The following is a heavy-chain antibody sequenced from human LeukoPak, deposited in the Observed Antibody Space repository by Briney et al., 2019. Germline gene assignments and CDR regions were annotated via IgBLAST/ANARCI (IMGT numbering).Heavy chain of an antibody. CDR2: ISGSGGST. D-gene: IGHD2-8*01. CDR3: AKDDAYCTNGVCYSRGFDY. CDR1: GFTFSSYA. V-gene: IGHV3-23*01. J-gene: IGHJ4*02. Sequence: GGSLRLSCAASGFTFSSYAMSWVRQAPGKGLEWVSAISGSGGSTYYADSVKGRFTISRDNSKNTLYLQMNSLRAEDTAVYYCAKDDAYCTNGVCYSRGFDYWGQGTLVTVSS.